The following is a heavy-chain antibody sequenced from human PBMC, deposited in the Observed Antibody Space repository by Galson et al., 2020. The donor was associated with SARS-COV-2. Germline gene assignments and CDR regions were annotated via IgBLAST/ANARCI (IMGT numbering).Heavy chain of an antibody. Sequence: QAGGSLRLSCAASGFSFSSYAMHWVRQAPAKGLEWVALISFDETNKYSAAPVTGRFTVSRDNSKNTLFLQMNSLRAEDTAVYFCAKDLNGPYSYVYYYGMDVWGPGTTVTVSS. J-gene: IGHJ6*02. CDR3: AKDLNGPYSYVYYYGMDV. V-gene: IGHV3-30*18. CDR1: GFSFSSYA. CDR2: ISFDETNK. D-gene: IGHD5-18*01.